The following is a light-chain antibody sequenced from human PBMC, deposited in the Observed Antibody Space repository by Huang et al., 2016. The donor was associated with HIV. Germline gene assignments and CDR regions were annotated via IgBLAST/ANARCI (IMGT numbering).Light chain of an antibody. Sequence: DIVMTQSPESLAVSLGERATINCKSSQSVFYYSDNNNYLTWYQQKPGQPPKLLIYWASTRESGVPDRFSGSGSGTDVTLTINSLQAEDVAVYYCQQLFSAPYTFGQGTKLEI. CDR1: QSVFYYSDNNNY. CDR3: QQLFSAPYT. J-gene: IGKJ2*01. V-gene: IGKV4-1*01. CDR2: WAS.